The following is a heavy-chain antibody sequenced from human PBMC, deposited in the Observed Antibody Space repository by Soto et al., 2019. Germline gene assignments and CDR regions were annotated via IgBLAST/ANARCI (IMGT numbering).Heavy chain of an antibody. CDR2: MKEDGSET. J-gene: IGHJ4*02. Sequence: GGSLRLSCEASEFTFSNYWMSWVRQAPGEVLEWVAVMKEDGSETYYVDSVKGRFTISRDNARNSLYLQMNSLRVEDTAVYYCARARPGAYFDYWGQGTLVNVSS. CDR3: ARARPGAYFDY. V-gene: IGHV3-7*01. CDR1: EFTFSNYW.